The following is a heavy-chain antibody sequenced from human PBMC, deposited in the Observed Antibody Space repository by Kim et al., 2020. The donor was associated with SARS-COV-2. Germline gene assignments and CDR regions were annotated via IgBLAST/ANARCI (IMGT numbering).Heavy chain of an antibody. J-gene: IGHJ4*02. CDR1: GFTFSSYG. Sequence: GGSLRLSCAASGFTFSSYGMHWVRQAPGKGLEWVAVIWYDGSNKYYADSVKGRFTISRDNSKNTLYLQMNSLRAEDTAVYYCARSTYCGGDCYPYYFDYWGQGTLVTVSS. D-gene: IGHD2-21*01. CDR3: ARSTYCGGDCYPYYFDY. CDR2: IWYDGSNK. V-gene: IGHV3-33*01.